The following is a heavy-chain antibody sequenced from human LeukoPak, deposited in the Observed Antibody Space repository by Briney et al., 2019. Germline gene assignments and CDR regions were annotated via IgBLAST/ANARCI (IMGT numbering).Heavy chain of an antibody. J-gene: IGHJ4*02. V-gene: IGHV4-39*01. Sequence: SETLSLTCTVSGGSISSSSYFWGWIRQPPGRGLEWIGGRYYSGNTYYNPSLKSRVTISVDTSKNQFSLKLSSVTAADTAVYYCATSQDYGDYWGQGTLVTVSS. CDR2: RYYSGNT. CDR1: GGSISSSSYF. CDR3: ATSQDYGDY.